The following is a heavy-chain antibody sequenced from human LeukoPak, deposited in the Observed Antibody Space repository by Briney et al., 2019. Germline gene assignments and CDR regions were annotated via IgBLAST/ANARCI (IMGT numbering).Heavy chain of an antibody. CDR1: GGSISSYY. J-gene: IGHJ4*02. CDR2: NYNSGTT. CDR3: ARHPGGWQLVAWGGYFDY. D-gene: IGHD6-6*01. V-gene: IGHV4-59*08. Sequence: SETLSLTCTVYGGSISSYYWSWIRQPPGKGLEWIGYNYNSGTTNYNPSLKSRVTISVDTSKNQFSLKLRSVTAADTAVYYCARHPGGWQLVAWGGYFDYWGRGTLVTVSS.